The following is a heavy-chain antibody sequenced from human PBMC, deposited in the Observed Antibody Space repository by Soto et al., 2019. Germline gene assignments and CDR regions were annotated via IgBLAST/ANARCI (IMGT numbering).Heavy chain of an antibody. D-gene: IGHD3-3*01. CDR3: ARANSDFWSGYSIYFGMDV. CDR2: ISSSSIYI. Sequence: EVQLVESGGGLVKPGGSLRVSCAASGFTFSNYTMNWVRQAPGKGLEWVSAISSSSIYIYYADSVEGRFTISRDNAKNALYLQMHSLAAEDTAVYYCARANSDFWSGYSIYFGMDVWGQGTTVTVSS. CDR1: GFTFSNYT. J-gene: IGHJ6*02. V-gene: IGHV3-21*01.